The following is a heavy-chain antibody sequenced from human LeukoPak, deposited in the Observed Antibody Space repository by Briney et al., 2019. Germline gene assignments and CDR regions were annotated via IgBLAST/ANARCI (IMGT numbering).Heavy chain of an antibody. Sequence: PGGTLRLSCAVSGFTSSSYAMIWVRQAPGQGLEWVSAISGSGGRAYYADSVRGRFTISRDNSKNTLYLQINSLRAEDTAAYYCAKRIGGACPGLGFDYWGQGTLVTVSS. D-gene: IGHD3-10*02. CDR3: AKRIGGACPGLGFDY. J-gene: IGHJ4*02. CDR1: GFTSSSYA. V-gene: IGHV3-23*01. CDR2: ISGSGGRA.